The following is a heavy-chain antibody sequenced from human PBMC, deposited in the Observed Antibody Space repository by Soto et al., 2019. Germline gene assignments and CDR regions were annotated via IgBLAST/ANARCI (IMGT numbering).Heavy chain of an antibody. CDR3: WKDTNRYESSGHYYA. Sequence: LRLYCAASGFTCNNFVIRWGRPAPGKGLEWVSGISGSAENTNYADSVRGRFTISRDNFKATLTLQMNSLRVDDTAVYYCWKDTNRYESSGHYYAWGQGSLVTVSS. V-gene: IGHV3-23*01. CDR1: GFTCNNFV. J-gene: IGHJ5*02. CDR2: ISGSAENT. D-gene: IGHD3-22*01.